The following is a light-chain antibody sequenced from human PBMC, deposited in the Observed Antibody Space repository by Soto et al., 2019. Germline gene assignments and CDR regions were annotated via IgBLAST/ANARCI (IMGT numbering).Light chain of an antibody. CDR1: SSNIPNNY. CDR3: GTWDNSLSAVV. CDR2: DNN. J-gene: IGLJ3*02. V-gene: IGLV1-51*01. Sequence: QSVLTQPPSVSAAPGQKVTISCSGSSSNIPNNYVSWYQQRPGAAPRRLIYDNNMRPSGIPDRFSGSKSGTSATLGITGLQTGDEGDYYCGTWDNSLSAVVFGGGTKLTV.